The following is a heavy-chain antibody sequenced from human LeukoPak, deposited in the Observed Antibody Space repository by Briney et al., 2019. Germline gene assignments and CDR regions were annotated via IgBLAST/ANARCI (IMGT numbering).Heavy chain of an antibody. Sequence: GGSLRLSCAASGFTVITNDMTWVRQAPGKGLEWVSVLYSDGNTKYADSVQGRFTISRYNSKNTLYLEMKRLSPEDTAVYYCARGVEPLAANTLAYWGQGTLVTVSS. CDR2: LYSDGNT. D-gene: IGHD1-14*01. CDR3: ARGVEPLAANTLAY. V-gene: IGHV3-53*01. J-gene: IGHJ4*02. CDR1: GFTVITND.